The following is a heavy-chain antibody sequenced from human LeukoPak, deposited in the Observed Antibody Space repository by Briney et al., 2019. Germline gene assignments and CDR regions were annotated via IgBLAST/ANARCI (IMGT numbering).Heavy chain of an antibody. CDR2: INHSGST. CDR1: GGSFSGYY. V-gene: IGHV4-34*01. Sequence: SETLSLTCAVYGGSFSGYYWSWIRQPPGKGLEWIGEINHSGSTNYNPSLKSRVTISVDTSKNQFSLKLSSVTAADTAVYYCARGYYYGSGSSLAAPFDPWGQGTLVTVSS. D-gene: IGHD3-10*01. J-gene: IGHJ5*02. CDR3: ARGYYYGSGSSLAAPFDP.